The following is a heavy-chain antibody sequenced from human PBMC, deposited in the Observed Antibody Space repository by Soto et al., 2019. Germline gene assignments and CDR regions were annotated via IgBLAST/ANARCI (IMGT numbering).Heavy chain of an antibody. D-gene: IGHD6-13*01. V-gene: IGHV3-23*01. J-gene: IGHJ4*02. CDR1: GFTFSSYA. CDR2: ISGSGGST. Sequence: PGGSLRLSCAASGFTFSSYAMSWVRQAPGKGLEWVSAISGSGGSTYYADSVKGRFTISRDNSKNTLYLQMNSLRAEDTAVYYCAKDLEGDPSIAAAGTVFDYWGQGTLVTVSS. CDR3: AKDLEGDPSIAAAGTVFDY.